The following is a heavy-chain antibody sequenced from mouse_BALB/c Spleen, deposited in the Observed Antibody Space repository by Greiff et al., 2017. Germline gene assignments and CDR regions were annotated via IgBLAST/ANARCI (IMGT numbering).Heavy chain of an antibody. CDR2: ISSGGSYT. CDR3: TREDGVDY. J-gene: IGHJ4*01. CDR1: GFTFSSYT. Sequence: EVMLVESGGGLVQPGGSLKLSCAASGFTFSSYTMSWVRQTPEKRLEWVATISSGGSYTYYPDSVKGRFTISRDNAKNTLYLQMSSLKSEDTAMYYCTREDGVDYWGQGTSVTVSS. V-gene: IGHV5-6-4*01.